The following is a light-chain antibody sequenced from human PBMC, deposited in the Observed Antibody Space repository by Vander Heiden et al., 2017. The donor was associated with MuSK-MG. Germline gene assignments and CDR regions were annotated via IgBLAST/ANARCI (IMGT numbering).Light chain of an antibody. Sequence: QSVLIQPPSASGTPGQRVTISCSGRSSNIGRNTVNWYQQLPGTAPKLRSYSNNQRPSGVPDRFSGSKSGTSASLAISGLQSEDESDYDCAAWDDSLNGGVFGGGTKLTVL. V-gene: IGLV1-44*01. CDR1: SSNIGRNT. J-gene: IGLJ2*01. CDR3: AAWDDSLNGGV. CDR2: SNN.